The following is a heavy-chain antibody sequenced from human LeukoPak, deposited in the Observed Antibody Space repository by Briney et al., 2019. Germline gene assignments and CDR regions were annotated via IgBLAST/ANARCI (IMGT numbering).Heavy chain of an antibody. V-gene: IGHV4-4*07. CDR1: GGSISSYY. CDR3: ARDFLRGWFRGKTCFNP. J-gene: IGHJ5*02. CDR2: IQTSGYT. Sequence: SETLSLTCSVSGGSISSYYWSWIRQSAGKGLEWIGRIQTSGYTNYNPSLKSRVSMSLDTSRNQVSLNLTSMTAADTAMYYCARDFLRGWFRGKTCFNPWGQGTLVTVSS. D-gene: IGHD6-19*01.